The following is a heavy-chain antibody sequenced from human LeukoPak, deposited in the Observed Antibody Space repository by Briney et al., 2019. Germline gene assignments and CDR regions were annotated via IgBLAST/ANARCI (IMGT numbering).Heavy chain of an antibody. Sequence: PGGSLRLSCAASGFTFSDYYMSWIRQAPGKGLEWVSYISTSESTIYYADSVKGRFTISRDNAKNSLYLQMNSLRAEDTAVYYCAGQQWLVSDFDYWGQGTLVTVSS. V-gene: IGHV3-11*04. D-gene: IGHD6-19*01. J-gene: IGHJ4*02. CDR3: AGQQWLVSDFDY. CDR2: ISTSESTI. CDR1: GFTFSDYY.